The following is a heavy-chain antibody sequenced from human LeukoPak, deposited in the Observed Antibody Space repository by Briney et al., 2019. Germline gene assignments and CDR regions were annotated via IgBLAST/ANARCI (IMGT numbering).Heavy chain of an antibody. CDR1: GFTFSSYA. J-gene: IGHJ6*02. CDR2: ISGSGGST. V-gene: IGHV3-23*01. D-gene: IGHD3-10*01. Sequence: GGSLRLSCAASGFTFSSYAMSWVRQAPGKGLEWVSAISGSGGSTYYADSVKGRFTISRDNSKNTLYLQMNSLRAEDTAVYYCAKDQGSGRVEYYYYGMDVWGQGTTVTVSS. CDR3: AKDQGSGRVEYYYYGMDV.